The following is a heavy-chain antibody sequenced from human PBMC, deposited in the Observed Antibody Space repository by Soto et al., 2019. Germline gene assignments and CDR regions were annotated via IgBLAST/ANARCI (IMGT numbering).Heavy chain of an antibody. CDR1: GFPFSPYG. V-gene: IGHV3-33*01. D-gene: IGHD6-19*01. Sequence: QVQLVESGGGVVQPGRSLRLSCAASGFPFSPYGMHWVRQAPGKGLEWVALIYFDGSNKYYSDSVKGRFTISRDNSNNTLYLQMNSLRAKDTATYYCVRDIWDTSGWYFDYWGQGALVTVSS. CDR3: VRDIWDTSGWYFDY. J-gene: IGHJ4*02. CDR2: IYFDGSNK.